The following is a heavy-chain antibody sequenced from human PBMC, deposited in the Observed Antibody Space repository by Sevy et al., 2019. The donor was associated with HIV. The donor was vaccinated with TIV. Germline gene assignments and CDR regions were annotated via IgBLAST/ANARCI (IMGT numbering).Heavy chain of an antibody. CDR2: IIPIFGTA. J-gene: IGHJ4*02. CDR3: ARSDGPAYCGDDFQFFDY. V-gene: IGHV1-69*13. D-gene: IGHD2-21*02. Sequence: ASVKVSCKASGGTFSSYAISWVRQAPGQGLEWMGGIIPIFGTANYSQKFQGRVTITADESTSTAYMELSSLRSEDPAVYYCARSDGPAYCGDDFQFFDYWGQGTLVTVSS. CDR1: GGTFSSYA.